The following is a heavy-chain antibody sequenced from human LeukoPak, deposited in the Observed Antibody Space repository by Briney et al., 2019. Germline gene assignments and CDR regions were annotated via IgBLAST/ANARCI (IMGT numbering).Heavy chain of an antibody. CDR1: GFTFSSYS. J-gene: IGHJ4*02. V-gene: IGHV3-21*01. Sequence: GGSLRLSCAASGFTFSSYSMNWVRQAPGKGLEWVSSISSSSTYIYYADSVEGRFTISRDNAKNSLYLQMNSLRAEDTAVYYCASPDPDYWGQGTLVTVSS. CDR3: ASPDPDY. CDR2: ISSSSTYI.